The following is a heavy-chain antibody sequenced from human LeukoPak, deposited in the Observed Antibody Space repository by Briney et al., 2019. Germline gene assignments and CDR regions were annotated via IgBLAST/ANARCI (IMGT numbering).Heavy chain of an antibody. J-gene: IGHJ4*02. CDR1: GGTFSSYA. D-gene: IGHD2-21*02. V-gene: IGHV1-69*05. Sequence: SVKVSCKASGGTFSSYAISWVRQAPGQGLEWTGGIIPIFGTANYAQKFQGRVTITTDESTSTAYMELSSLRSEDTAVYYCARRVNCGGDCYGDHFDYWGQGTLVTVSS. CDR2: IIPIFGTA. CDR3: ARRVNCGGDCYGDHFDY.